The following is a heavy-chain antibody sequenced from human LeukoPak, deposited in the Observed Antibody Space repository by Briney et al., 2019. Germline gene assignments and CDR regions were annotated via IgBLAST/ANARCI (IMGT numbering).Heavy chain of an antibody. V-gene: IGHV1-69*04. CDR3: AREEYSYGNSNWFDP. Sequence: SVKVSCKASGGTFSSYAISWVRQAPGQGLEWMGRIIPILGIANYAQKFQGRVKITADKSTSTAYMELSSLRSEDTAVYYCAREEYSYGNSNWFDPWGQGTLVTVSS. CDR1: GGTFSSYA. CDR2: IIPILGIA. J-gene: IGHJ5*02. D-gene: IGHD5-18*01.